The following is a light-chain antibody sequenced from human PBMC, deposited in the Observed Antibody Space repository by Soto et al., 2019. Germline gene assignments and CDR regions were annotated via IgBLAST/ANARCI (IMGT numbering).Light chain of an antibody. CDR3: QKYSSVPV. V-gene: IGKV1-27*01. CDR1: QDIRNF. CDR2: AAS. J-gene: IGKJ3*01. Sequence: DIQMPQSPTSLSASVGDRVTITCRASQDIRNFVAWYQQKPGKDPKLLSYAASTLQSGVPSRFSGSGSGTDFTLTINSLQPEDVATYSCQKYSSVPVFGPGTKVEIK.